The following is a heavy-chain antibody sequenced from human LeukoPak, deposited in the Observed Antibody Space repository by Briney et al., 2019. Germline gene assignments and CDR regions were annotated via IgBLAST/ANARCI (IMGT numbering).Heavy chain of an antibody. CDR2: ISSSSSYI. J-gene: IGHJ5*02. CDR3: AKGPRERYNWNDDLMWFDP. D-gene: IGHD1-1*01. V-gene: IGHV3-21*04. Sequence: PGGSLRLSCAASGFTFSSYSMNWVRQAPGKGLEWVSSISSSSSYIYYADSVKGRFTISRDNSKNTLYLQMNSLRAEDTAVYYCAKGPRERYNWNDDLMWFDPWGQGTLVTVSS. CDR1: GFTFSSYS.